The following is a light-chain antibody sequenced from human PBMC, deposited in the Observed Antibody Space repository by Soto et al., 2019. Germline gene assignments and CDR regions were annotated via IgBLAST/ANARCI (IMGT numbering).Light chain of an antibody. CDR2: KAS. V-gene: IGKV1-5*03. CDR1: QSISSW. CDR3: QQYNDNWT. J-gene: IGKJ1*01. Sequence: DSHMTQSPSTLSASVGDRVTITCRASQSISSWLAWYQQKPGTAPKLLIYKASTLQSGVPSRFSGSGSGTEFTLTISSLQPDDSATYYCQQYNDNWTFGQGTKVEIK.